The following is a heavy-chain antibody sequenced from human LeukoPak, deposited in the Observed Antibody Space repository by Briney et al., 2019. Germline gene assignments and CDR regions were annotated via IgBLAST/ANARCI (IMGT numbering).Heavy chain of an antibody. CDR2: IYYSGST. Sequence: SETLSLTCTVSGGSISSSSYYWGWIRQPPGKGLEWIGSIYYSGSTYYNPSLKSRVTISVDTSKNQLSLKLSSVTAADTAVYYCASLRRRYSYGFGHWFDPWGQGTLVTVSS. V-gene: IGHV4-39*01. D-gene: IGHD5-18*01. CDR1: GGSISSSSYY. J-gene: IGHJ5*02. CDR3: ASLRRRYSYGFGHWFDP.